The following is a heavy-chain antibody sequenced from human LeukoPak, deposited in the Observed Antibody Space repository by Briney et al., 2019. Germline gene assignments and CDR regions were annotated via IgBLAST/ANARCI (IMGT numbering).Heavy chain of an antibody. V-gene: IGHV3-7*01. CDR3: ASSSFPPNYDSSGYYPSTTPFDY. CDR2: IKQAESER. J-gene: IGHJ4*02. Sequence: GGSLRLSCAASGFTISNYWMSWVRQAPGKGLEWVANIKQAESERFYVDSVKDRFIIFRDNAENSVYLQMNSLRDEDTAVYYCASSSFPPNYDSSGYYPSTTPFDYWGQGTLVTVSS. CDR1: GFTISNYW. D-gene: IGHD3-22*01.